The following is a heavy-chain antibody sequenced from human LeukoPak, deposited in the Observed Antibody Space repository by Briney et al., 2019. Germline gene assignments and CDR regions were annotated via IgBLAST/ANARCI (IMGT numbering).Heavy chain of an antibody. CDR2: INQDGSEK. Sequence: GGSLRLSCAASGFTFSSYWMSWVRQAPGKGLEWVSNINQDGSEKYYVDSVKGRFTISTDNAKNSLYLQMNSLRPQDTAPYYFARVHITPGLVVDSWGQGTKVTVSS. CDR1: GFTFSSYW. V-gene: IGHV3-7*01. D-gene: IGHD3-10*01. J-gene: IGHJ3*01. CDR3: ARVHITPGLVVDS.